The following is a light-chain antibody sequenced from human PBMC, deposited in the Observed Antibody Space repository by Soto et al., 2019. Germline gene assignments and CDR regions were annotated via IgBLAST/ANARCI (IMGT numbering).Light chain of an antibody. CDR2: EAY. V-gene: IGLV2-14*02. CDR1: STDVGSHKL. Sequence: QSALTQPASVSGSPGQSITISCTGTSTDVGSHKLVSWYQQYPGNAPKLIIFEAYKRPSWVSFRFSGSKSGNTASLTISGLQAEDEADYYCISYRGSDTSYVFGTGTKLTVL. CDR3: ISYRGSDTSYV. J-gene: IGLJ1*01.